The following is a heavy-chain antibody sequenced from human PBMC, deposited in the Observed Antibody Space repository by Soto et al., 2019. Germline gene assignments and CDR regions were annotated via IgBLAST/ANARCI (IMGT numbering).Heavy chain of an antibody. Sequence: EVQLLESGGGLVQPGGSLRLSCAASRFTFSSYAMSWVRQAPGKGLEWVSAISGSGGSTYYADSVKGRFTISRDNSKNTLYLQMNSLRAEDTAAYYCAKRMGGSGWYYFDYWGQGTLVTVSS. CDR2: ISGSGGST. D-gene: IGHD6-19*01. CDR3: AKRMGGSGWYYFDY. J-gene: IGHJ4*02. V-gene: IGHV3-23*01. CDR1: RFTFSSYA.